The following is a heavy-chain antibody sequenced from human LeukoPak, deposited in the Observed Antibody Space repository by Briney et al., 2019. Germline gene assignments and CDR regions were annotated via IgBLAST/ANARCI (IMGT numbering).Heavy chain of an antibody. CDR2: LKEDGSEI. V-gene: IGHV3-7*01. Sequence: GGSLRLSCADSGVIFSRYWMSWVRQAPGKGVKGGANLKEDGSEIYSVDSVYGLFSISRDNAKNSLYLQMNSLRAADTAVYYCARIGYSSSSFDFWGQGTLVTVSS. D-gene: IGHD6-6*01. CDR3: ARIGYSSSSFDF. CDR1: GVIFSRYW. J-gene: IGHJ4*02.